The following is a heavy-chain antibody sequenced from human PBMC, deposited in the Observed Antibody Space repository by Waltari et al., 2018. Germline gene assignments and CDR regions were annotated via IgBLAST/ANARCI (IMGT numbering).Heavy chain of an antibody. D-gene: IGHD7-27*01. CDR1: GFSFSTYN. CDR2: VSSNGAYI. V-gene: IGHV3-21*01. J-gene: IGHJ5*02. Sequence: EVQLMESVGGLVRPGGSLRLSCAASGFSFSTYNMNWVRQAPGKGLEWVSSVSSNGAYIHYADSVRGRFTISRDNAKTSLYLQMNGLRDEDTAVYYCARGGWGFYLDLWGQGALVTVSS. CDR3: ARGGWGFYLDL.